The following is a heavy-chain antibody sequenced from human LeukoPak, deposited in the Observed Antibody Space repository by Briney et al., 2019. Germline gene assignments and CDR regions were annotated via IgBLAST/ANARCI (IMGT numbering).Heavy chain of an antibody. J-gene: IGHJ4*02. V-gene: IGHV3-30*02. CDR1: EFTFSSYG. Sequence: GGSLRLSCAASEFTFSSYGMHWVRQAPGKGLEWVAFIRYDGSNKYYADSVKGRFTISRDNSKNTLYLQMNSLRAEDTAVYYCAKDSGDCSSTSCYVAYWGQGPLVTVSS. CDR3: AKDSGDCSSTSCYVAY. D-gene: IGHD2-2*01. CDR2: IRYDGSNK.